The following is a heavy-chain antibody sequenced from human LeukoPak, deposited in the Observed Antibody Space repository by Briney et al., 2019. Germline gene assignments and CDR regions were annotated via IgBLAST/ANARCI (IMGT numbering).Heavy chain of an antibody. V-gene: IGHV4-34*01. Sequence: PSETLSLTCTVSGGSISSYYWSWIRQPPGKGLEWIGEINHSGSTNYNPSLKSRVTISVDTSKNQFSLKLSSVTAADTAVYYCARRGWLRSFDYWGQGTLVTVSS. D-gene: IGHD5-12*01. CDR2: INHSGST. CDR3: ARRGWLRSFDY. J-gene: IGHJ4*02. CDR1: GGSISSYY.